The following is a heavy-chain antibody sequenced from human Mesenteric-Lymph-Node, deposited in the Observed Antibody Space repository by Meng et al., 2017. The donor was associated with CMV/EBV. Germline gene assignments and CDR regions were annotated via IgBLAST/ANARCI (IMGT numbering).Heavy chain of an antibody. CDR1: GFTFSSYG. Sequence: GESLKISCAASGFTFSSYGMSWVRQAPGKGLEWVSAISGSDGSTYYADSVKGRFTISRDNAKNTLYLQMNSLRAEDTAVYYCANYCTSTSCYRSGSGSYYGMDVWGQGTTVTVSS. V-gene: IGHV3-23*01. CDR3: ANYCTSTSCYRSGSGSYYGMDV. CDR2: ISGSDGST. D-gene: IGHD2-2*01. J-gene: IGHJ6*02.